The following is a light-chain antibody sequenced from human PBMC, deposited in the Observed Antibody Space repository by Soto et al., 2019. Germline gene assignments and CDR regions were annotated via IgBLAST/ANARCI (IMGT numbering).Light chain of an antibody. J-gene: IGKJ1*01. CDR3: QQYNNWPPWT. Sequence: EIVMTQSPATLSVSPGERATLSCRASQSVSSRFLAWYQQKPGQAPRLVIHGTSTRATGIPARFSGSGSGTEFTLTISSLQSEDFAVYYCQQYNNWPPWTFGQGTKVDNK. V-gene: IGKV3-15*01. CDR1: QSVSSR. CDR2: GTS.